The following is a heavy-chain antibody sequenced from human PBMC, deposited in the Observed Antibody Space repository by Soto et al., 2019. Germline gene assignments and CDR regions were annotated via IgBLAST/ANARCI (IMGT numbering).Heavy chain of an antibody. Sequence: PSVKVSCKASGGTFSSYAISWVRQAPGQGLEWMGGIVPIFGTANYAQKFQGRVTITADEATSTAYMELSSLRSEDTAVYYCARVVGYDFWSGSRAYYFDYWG. J-gene: IGHJ4*01. D-gene: IGHD3-3*01. CDR3: ARVVGYDFWSGSRAYYFDY. V-gene: IGHV1-69*13. CDR2: IVPIFGTA. CDR1: GGTFSSYA.